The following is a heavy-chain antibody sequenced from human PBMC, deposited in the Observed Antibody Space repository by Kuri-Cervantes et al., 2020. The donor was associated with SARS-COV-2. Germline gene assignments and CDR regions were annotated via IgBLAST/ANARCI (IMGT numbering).Heavy chain of an antibody. D-gene: IGHD1-1*01. V-gene: IGHV1-18*01. CDR2: IIAYNGNT. CDR1: GYTLTSYG. J-gene: IGHJ4*02. Sequence: ASVKVSCKASGYTLTSYGISWVRQAPGQGLEWMGWIIAYNGNTNYAQKLQGRVTMTTDTSTSTAYMELRSLRSDDTAVYYGARVPPGVLFDYWGQGTLVTVSS. CDR3: ARVPPGVLFDY.